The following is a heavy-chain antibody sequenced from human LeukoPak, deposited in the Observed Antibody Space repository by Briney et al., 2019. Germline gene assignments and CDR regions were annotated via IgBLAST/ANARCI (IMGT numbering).Heavy chain of an antibody. Sequence: GGSLRLSCVASGLPIADFAMHWVRQAPGKGLEWVSLISGDGVSTFYADSVKGRFTISRDNDKNSLYLQMNSLTAEDTAIYYCAREVGGSRAFDVWGQGTMVTVSS. V-gene: IGHV3-43*02. CDR3: AREVGGSRAFDV. J-gene: IGHJ3*01. CDR2: ISGDGVST. CDR1: GLPIADFA. D-gene: IGHD6-13*01.